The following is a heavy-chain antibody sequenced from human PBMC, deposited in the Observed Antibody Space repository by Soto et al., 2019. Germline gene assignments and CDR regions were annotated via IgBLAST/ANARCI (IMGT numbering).Heavy chain of an antibody. J-gene: IGHJ4*02. Sequence: QVQLVESGGGVVQPGTSLRLACEASGFTFGNYGMHWVRQAPGKGLEWVAVIWHAANYKYSADSVKGRFTISRDNSKNTRFLQMNSLTAEVTAVYYCARDRAAAGKGGQYLDYWGQGTLVTVSS. CDR2: IWHAANYK. CDR3: ARDRAAAGKGGQYLDY. V-gene: IGHV3-33*01. D-gene: IGHD6-13*01. CDR1: GFTFGNYG.